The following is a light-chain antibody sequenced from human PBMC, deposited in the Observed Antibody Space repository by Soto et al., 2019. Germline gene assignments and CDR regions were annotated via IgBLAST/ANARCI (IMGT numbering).Light chain of an antibody. J-gene: IGKJ2*01. CDR3: QQYDNLPVYT. Sequence: DIQMTQSPSSLSASVGDRVTITCQASQDISNYLNWYQKKPGKAPKLLIYDASNLETGVPSRFSGSGSGTDFTFTISSLQPEDIATYYCQQYDNLPVYTFGQGTKLEIK. CDR1: QDISNY. CDR2: DAS. V-gene: IGKV1-33*01.